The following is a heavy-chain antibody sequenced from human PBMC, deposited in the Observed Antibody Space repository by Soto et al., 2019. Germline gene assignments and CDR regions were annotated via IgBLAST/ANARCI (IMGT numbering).Heavy chain of an antibody. CDR2: ISGSGGST. J-gene: IGHJ3*02. V-gene: IGHV3-23*01. D-gene: IGHD2-15*01. CDR3: AKDGELGYCSGGSCFWGAFDI. CDR1: GFTFSSYA. Sequence: EVQLLESGGGLVQPGGSLRLSCAASGFTFSSYAMSWVRQAPGKGLEWVSAISGSGGSTYYADSVKGRFTISRDISKNTLYLQMDSLRAADTAVYYCAKDGELGYCSGGSCFWGAFDIWGQGTMVTVSS.